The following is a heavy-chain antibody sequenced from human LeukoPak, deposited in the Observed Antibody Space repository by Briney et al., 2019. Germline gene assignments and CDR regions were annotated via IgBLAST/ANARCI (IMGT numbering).Heavy chain of an antibody. Sequence: GGSLRLSCAASGFTFDDYAMHWVRQAPGKGLEWVSGISWNSGSIGYADSVKGRFTISRDNSKNTLYLQMNSLRAEDTAVYYCAKDDSEYSSTTFDPWGQGTLVTVSS. J-gene: IGHJ5*02. CDR1: GFTFDDYA. CDR3: AKDDSEYSSTTFDP. CDR2: ISWNSGSI. V-gene: IGHV3-9*01. D-gene: IGHD6-6*01.